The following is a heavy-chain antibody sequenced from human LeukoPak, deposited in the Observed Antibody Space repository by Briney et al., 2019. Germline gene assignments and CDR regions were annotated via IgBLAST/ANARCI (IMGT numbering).Heavy chain of an antibody. CDR1: GFTFSSYG. V-gene: IGHV3-23*01. J-gene: IGHJ4*02. Sequence: PGGSLRLSCAASGFTFSSYGMHWVRQAPGKGLEWVLAVSGSGGSTYYADSVKGRFTISRDNSKNTLYLQMNSLRAEDTAVYYCAKDPYYDSSGYPDYWGQGTLVTVSS. D-gene: IGHD3-22*01. CDR3: AKDPYYDSSGYPDY. CDR2: VSGSGGST.